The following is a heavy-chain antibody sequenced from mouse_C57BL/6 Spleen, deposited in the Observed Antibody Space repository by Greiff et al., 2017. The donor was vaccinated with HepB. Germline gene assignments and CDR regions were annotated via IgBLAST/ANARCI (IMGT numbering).Heavy chain of an antibody. CDR2: IDPSDSYT. CDR1: GYTFTSYW. J-gene: IGHJ2*01. Sequence: QVQLQQPGAELVMPGASVKLSCKASGYTFTSYWMHWVKQRPGQGLEWIGEIDPSDSYTNYNQKFKGKSTLTVDKSSSTAYMQLSSLTSEDSAVYYCARYSNVFDYWGQGTTLTVSS. V-gene: IGHV1-69*01. CDR3: ARYSNVFDY. D-gene: IGHD2-5*01.